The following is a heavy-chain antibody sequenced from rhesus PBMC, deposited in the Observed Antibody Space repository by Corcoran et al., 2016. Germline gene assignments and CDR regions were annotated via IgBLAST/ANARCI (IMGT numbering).Heavy chain of an antibody. CDR3: ARYFGFTGSDCYLDY. CDR2: IFGGVGNT. V-gene: IGHV4-147*01. D-gene: IGHD2-21*01. J-gene: IGHJ4*01. Sequence: QVQLQESGPGLVKPSETLSLTCAVSGGSISRNYWNWIRQSPGKGLEWIGYIFGGVGNTSYTPSLRSRFTISTATSKNQFFLKVSSVTAADTAVYYCARYFGFTGSDCYLDYWGQGVLVTVSS. CDR1: GGSISRNY.